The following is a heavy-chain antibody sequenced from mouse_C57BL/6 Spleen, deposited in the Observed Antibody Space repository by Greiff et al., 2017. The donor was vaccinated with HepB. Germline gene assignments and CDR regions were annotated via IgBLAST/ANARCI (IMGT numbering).Heavy chain of an antibody. CDR3: AGGAAQVPAWFAY. V-gene: IGHV1-53*01. CDR1: GYTFTSYW. J-gene: IGHJ3*01. D-gene: IGHD3-2*02. CDR2: INPSNGGT. Sequence: VQLQQPGTELVKPGASVKLSCKASGYTFTSYWMHWVKQRPGQGLEWIGNINPSNGGTNYNEKFKSKATLTVDKSSSTAYMQLSSLTSEDSAVYYCAGGAAQVPAWFAYWGQGTLVTVSA.